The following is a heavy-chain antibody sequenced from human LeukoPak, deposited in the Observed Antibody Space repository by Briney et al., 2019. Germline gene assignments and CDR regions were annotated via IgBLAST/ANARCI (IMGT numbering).Heavy chain of an antibody. D-gene: IGHD3-9*01. CDR1: GGSISSYY. V-gene: IGHV4-4*07. CDR3: AGGYYGILAGYSLFDY. CDR2: IYTSGST. J-gene: IGHJ4*02. Sequence: SETLSLTCTVSGGSISSYYWSWIRQPAGKGLEWIGRIYTSGSTNYNPSLKSRVTMSVDTSKNQFSLKLSSVTAADTAVYYCAGGYYGILAGYSLFDYWGQGTLATVSS.